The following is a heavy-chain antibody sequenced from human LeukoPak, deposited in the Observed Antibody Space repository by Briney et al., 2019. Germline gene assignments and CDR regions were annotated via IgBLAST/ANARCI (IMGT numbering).Heavy chain of an antibody. V-gene: IGHV1-18*01. D-gene: IGHD1-26*01. CDR3: ARAVGGSYSKGGFDY. Sequence: ASVKVSCKASGYTFTSYGISWVRQAPGQGLQWMGWISAYNGNTKYVQKLQGRVTMTTDTSTSTAYMELRSLRSDDTAVYYCARAVGGSYSKGGFDYWGQGTLVTVSS. CDR1: GYTFTSYG. J-gene: IGHJ4*02. CDR2: ISAYNGNT.